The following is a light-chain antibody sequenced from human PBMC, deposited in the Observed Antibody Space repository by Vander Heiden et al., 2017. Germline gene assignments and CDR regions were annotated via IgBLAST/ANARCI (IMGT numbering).Light chain of an antibody. CDR1: SSDAGGYNY. CDR2: EVS. J-gene: IGLJ1*01. CDR3: SSYAGSNNFV. V-gene: IGLV2-8*01. Sequence: QSALTQPPSASVSPGQSVTISCTGTSSDAGGYNYVSWYQQHPGKAPKLMIYEVSKRPSGVPDRFSGSKSGNTASLTVSGLQAEDEADYYCSSYAGSNNFVFGTGTKVTVL.